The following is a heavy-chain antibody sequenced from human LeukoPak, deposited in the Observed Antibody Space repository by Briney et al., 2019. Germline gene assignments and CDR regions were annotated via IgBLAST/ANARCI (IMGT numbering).Heavy chain of an antibody. J-gene: IGHJ4*02. Sequence: ASVKVSCKASGYTFTGYYMHWVRQASGQGLEWMGWINPNSGGTNYAQKFQGRVTMTRDTSISTAYMELSRLRSDDTAVYYCARDERYYGSGSYYLFDYWGQGTLVTVSS. V-gene: IGHV1-2*02. CDR1: GYTFTGYY. D-gene: IGHD3-10*01. CDR3: ARDERYYGSGSYYLFDY. CDR2: INPNSGGT.